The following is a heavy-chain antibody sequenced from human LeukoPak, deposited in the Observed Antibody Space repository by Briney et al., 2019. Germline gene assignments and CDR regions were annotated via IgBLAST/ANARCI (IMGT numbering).Heavy chain of an antibody. Sequence: ASVKVTCKASGYKFTNYGISWVRQAPGQGLEWMGWISPYNGNTIYAQKLQGRVTMTTDTSTSTAYMELRSLRSDDTAVYYCARGPAGYSSSDYYYYYMDVWGKGTTVTVSS. D-gene: IGHD6-6*01. J-gene: IGHJ6*03. CDR3: ARGPAGYSSSDYYYYYMDV. CDR2: ISPYNGNT. V-gene: IGHV1-18*01. CDR1: GYKFTNYG.